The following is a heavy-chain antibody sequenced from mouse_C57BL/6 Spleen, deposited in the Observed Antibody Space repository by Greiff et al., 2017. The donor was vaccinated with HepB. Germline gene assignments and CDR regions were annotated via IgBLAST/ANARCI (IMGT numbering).Heavy chain of an antibody. D-gene: IGHD1-1*01. V-gene: IGHV3-6*01. CDR2: ISYDGSN. CDR3: ARETRIYYYMDY. J-gene: IGHJ4*01. CDR1: GYSITSGYY. Sequence: EVQRVESGPGLVKPSQSLSLTCSVTGYSITSGYYWNWIRQFPGNKLEWMGYISYDGSNNYNPSLKNRISITRDTSKNQFFLKLNSVTTEDTATYYCARETRIYYYMDYWGQGTSVTVSS.